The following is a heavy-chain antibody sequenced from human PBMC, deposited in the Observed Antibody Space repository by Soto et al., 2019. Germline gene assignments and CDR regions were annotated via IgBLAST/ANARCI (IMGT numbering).Heavy chain of an antibody. CDR1: GGSISSGGYY. D-gene: IGHD6-13*01. CDR3: ARGSSWYSPAI. J-gene: IGHJ3*02. V-gene: IGHV4-31*03. CDR2: IYYSGST. Sequence: QVQLQESGPGLVKPSQTLSLTCTVSGGSISSGGYYWSWIRQHPGKGLEWIGYIYYSGSTYYNPSLTGXXTXSXXTSKNQFSLKLSSVTAADTAVYYCARGSSWYSPAIWGQGTMVTVSS.